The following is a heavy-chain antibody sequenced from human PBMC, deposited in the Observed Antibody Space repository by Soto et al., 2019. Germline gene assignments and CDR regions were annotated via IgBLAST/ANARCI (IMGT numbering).Heavy chain of an antibody. CDR1: GFVFTNFW. CDR3: AKDSWYFDL. CDR2: IDTSGHST. V-gene: IGHV3-74*01. Sequence: GGSLRLSCEASGFVFTNFWMHWVRHIPGKGLVWVARIDTSGHSTNYAESVKGRFTISRDNAKNTVSLQMNSLRVEDTGVYYCAKDSWYFDLWSQGSQVTVSS. J-gene: IGHJ4*02. D-gene: IGHD6-13*01.